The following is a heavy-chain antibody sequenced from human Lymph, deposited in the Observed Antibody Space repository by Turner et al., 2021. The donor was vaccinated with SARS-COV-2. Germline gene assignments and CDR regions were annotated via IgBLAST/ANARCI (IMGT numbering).Heavy chain of an antibody. CDR2: IIPILGRA. D-gene: IGHD1-26*01. CDR3: ARRHSGNYDAFDI. CDR1: GGTFSTYV. Sequence: QVQLVQSGSEVKKPGSSVKVSCKASGGTFSTYVISWVRQAHGQGSEWMGGIIPILGRANYAQKFQGRVTITADKSTSTAYMELSSMRSEDTAVYHCARRHSGNYDAFDIWGQGTMVTVSS. J-gene: IGHJ3*02. V-gene: IGHV1-69*10.